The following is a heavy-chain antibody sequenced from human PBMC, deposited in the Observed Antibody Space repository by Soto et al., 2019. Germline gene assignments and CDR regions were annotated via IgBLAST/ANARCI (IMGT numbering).Heavy chain of an antibody. D-gene: IGHD1-26*01. Sequence: QVQLHQWGAGLLKPSETLSLTCAVYGESFSGYYWTWIRQPPGKGLEWIGEINHSGNTTYNPSLKSRVTISVDTSKNQFSLKLNSVTAADTAVYFCARDSGGSYSLDYWGQGTLVTVSS. CDR1: GESFSGYY. CDR3: ARDSGGSYSLDY. CDR2: INHSGNT. V-gene: IGHV4-34*01. J-gene: IGHJ4*02.